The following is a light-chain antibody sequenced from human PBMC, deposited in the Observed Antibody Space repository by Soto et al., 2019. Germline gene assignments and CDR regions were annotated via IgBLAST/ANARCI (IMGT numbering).Light chain of an antibody. Sequence: EIVLTQSPATLSLSPGERATLSCRASQSVSSYLAWYQQKPGQAPRLLIYDASNRATGIPARFSGSGSGTDLYLTITNLAPEDFALYYCQQRSNWPPMYTFGQGTKLQIK. CDR3: QQRSNWPPMYT. J-gene: IGKJ2*01. CDR1: QSVSSY. CDR2: DAS. V-gene: IGKV3-11*01.